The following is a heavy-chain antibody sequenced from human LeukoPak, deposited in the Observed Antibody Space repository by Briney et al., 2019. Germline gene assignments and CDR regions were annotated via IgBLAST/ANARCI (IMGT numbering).Heavy chain of an antibody. J-gene: IGHJ4*02. Sequence: GGSLRLSCAASGFIFSSYSMNWVRQAPGKGLEWVSSISATGNYIYYADSVKGRFTISRDNAKNSLYLQMDSLRAEDTAVYYCARDRSGYTFDDWGQGTLVTVSS. CDR3: ARDRSGYTFDD. CDR1: GFIFSSYS. V-gene: IGHV3-21*01. CDR2: ISATGNYI. D-gene: IGHD5-18*01.